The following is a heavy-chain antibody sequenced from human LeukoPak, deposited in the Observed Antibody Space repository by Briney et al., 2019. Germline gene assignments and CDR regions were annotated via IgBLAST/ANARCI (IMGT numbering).Heavy chain of an antibody. D-gene: IGHD4-23*01. J-gene: IGHJ4*02. V-gene: IGHV3-30-3*01. CDR2: ISYHGSNK. CDR1: GFTFNSYA. Sequence: GGSLRLSCAASGFTFNSYAMHWVRQAPGKGLEWVAVISYHGSNKYYADSVKGRFTISRDNSKNTLYLQMNSLRAEETAVYYCESNNYGGNSGGDYWGQGTLVTVSS. CDR3: ESNNYGGNSGGDY.